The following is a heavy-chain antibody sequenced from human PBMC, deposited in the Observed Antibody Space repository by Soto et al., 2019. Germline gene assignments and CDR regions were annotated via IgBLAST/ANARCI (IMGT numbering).Heavy chain of an antibody. CDR1: GGSISSYY. CDR2: IYYSGST. Sequence: SETLSLTCTVSGGSISSYYWSWIRQPPGKGLEWIGYIYYSGSTNYNPSLKSRVTISVDTSKNQFSLKLSSVTAADTAVYYCARGVYSSGYYYYFDYWGQGTLVTVS. J-gene: IGHJ4*02. CDR3: ARGVYSSGYYYYFDY. D-gene: IGHD3-22*01. V-gene: IGHV4-59*01.